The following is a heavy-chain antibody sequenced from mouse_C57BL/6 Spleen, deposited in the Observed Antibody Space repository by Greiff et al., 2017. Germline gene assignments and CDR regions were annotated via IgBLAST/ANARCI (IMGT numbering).Heavy chain of an antibody. J-gene: IGHJ3*01. V-gene: IGHV5-4*01. CDR1: GFTFSSYA. CDR2: ISDGGSYT. Sequence: EVQLVESGGGFVKPGGSLKLSCAASGFTFSSYAMSWVSQTPEKRLEWVATISDGGSYTYYQDNVKGRFTLTRDNAKNNLYLQISHLKSEDTAMYYCAREESYYSNYWFAYWGQGTLVTVSA. CDR3: AREESYYSNYWFAY. D-gene: IGHD2-5*01.